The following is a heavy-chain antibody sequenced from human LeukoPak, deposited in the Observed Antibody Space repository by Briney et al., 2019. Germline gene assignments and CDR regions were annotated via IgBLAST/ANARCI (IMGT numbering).Heavy chain of an antibody. D-gene: IGHD3-16*01. V-gene: IGHV4-61*09. J-gene: IGHJ6*03. CDR3: ARVEGGTYFDYYYMDV. CDR1: GGSISSGSYY. Sequence: SETLSLNCTVSGGSISSGSYYWTWIRQPAGRGLEWIGHIYTSGTTNYNPSLKSRVTISVDTSKKQFSLKLSSVTAADTAVYYCARVEGGTYFDYYYMDVWGKGTMVTVSS. CDR2: IYTSGTT.